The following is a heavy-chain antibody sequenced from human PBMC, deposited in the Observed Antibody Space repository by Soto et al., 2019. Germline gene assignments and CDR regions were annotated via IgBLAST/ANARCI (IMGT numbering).Heavy chain of an antibody. J-gene: IGHJ3*02. D-gene: IGHD6-6*01. CDR3: AKSSIAARRAAFDI. CDR1: GFTFSSYA. Sequence: EVQLLESGGGLVQPGGSLRLSCAASGFTFSSYAMSWVRQAPGKGLEWVSAISGSGGTTYYADCVKGRFTISRDNSKNTLYLQMNSLRAEDTGVYYCAKSSIAARRAAFDIWGQGTMVTVSS. CDR2: ISGSGGTT. V-gene: IGHV3-23*01.